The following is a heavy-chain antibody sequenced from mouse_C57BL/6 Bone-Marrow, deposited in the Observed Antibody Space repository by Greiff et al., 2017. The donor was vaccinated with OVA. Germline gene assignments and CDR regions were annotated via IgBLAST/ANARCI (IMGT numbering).Heavy chain of an antibody. J-gene: IGHJ3*01. CDR3: ASPFAY. Sequence: VQLQQSGPELVKPGASVKIPCKASGYTFNNSNMDWVKQSHGKSLEWIGEINPNNGGTKYNQKFKGKATLTADKSSSTAYMELSRLTSEDTAVSYCASPFAYWGQGTLVTVSA. CDR2: INPNNGGT. CDR1: GYTFNNSN. V-gene: IGHV1-18*01.